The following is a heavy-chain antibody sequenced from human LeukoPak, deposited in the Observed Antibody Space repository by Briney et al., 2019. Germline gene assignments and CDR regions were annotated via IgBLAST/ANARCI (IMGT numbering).Heavy chain of an antibody. Sequence: PSETLSLTCAVSGGSISSYYWSWIRQPPGKGLEWIGYIYYSGSTNYNPSLKSRVTISVDTSKNQFSLKLSSVTAADTAVYYCARASLERDYFDYWGQGTLVTVSS. V-gene: IGHV4-59*01. D-gene: IGHD1-1*01. CDR1: GGSISSYY. J-gene: IGHJ4*02. CDR2: IYYSGST. CDR3: ARASLERDYFDY.